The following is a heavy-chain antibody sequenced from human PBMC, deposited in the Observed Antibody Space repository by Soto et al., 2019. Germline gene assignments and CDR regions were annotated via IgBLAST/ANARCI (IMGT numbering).Heavy chain of an antibody. Sequence: EVQLLESGGGLVQPGGSLRLSCAASGFTFSSYAMSWVRQAPGKGLEWVSAISGSGGSTYYADSVKGRFTISRDNSKNTLYLQMNSLGAEDTAVYYCAKDPGVVVAANYDAFDIWGQGTMVTVSS. CDR1: GFTFSSYA. CDR2: ISGSGGST. CDR3: AKDPGVVVAANYDAFDI. D-gene: IGHD2-15*01. J-gene: IGHJ3*02. V-gene: IGHV3-23*01.